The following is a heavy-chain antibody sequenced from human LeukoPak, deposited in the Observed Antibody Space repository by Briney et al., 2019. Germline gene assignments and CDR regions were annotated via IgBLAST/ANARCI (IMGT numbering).Heavy chain of an antibody. CDR1: GFTFSSYE. Sequence: GGSLRLSCAASGFTFSSYEMNWVRQAPGKGLEWLSYISSSGSTIYYADSVKGRFTISRDNAKNSLYLQMNSLRAEDTAVYYCARASYSSSWYADYWGQGTLVTVSS. D-gene: IGHD6-13*01. CDR3: ARASYSSSWYADY. CDR2: ISSSGSTI. J-gene: IGHJ4*02. V-gene: IGHV3-48*03.